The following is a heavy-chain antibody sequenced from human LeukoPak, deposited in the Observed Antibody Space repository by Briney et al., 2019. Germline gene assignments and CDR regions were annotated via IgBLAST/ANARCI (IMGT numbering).Heavy chain of an antibody. J-gene: IGHJ6*03. Sequence: ASVTVSCKASGGTFSSYTISWVRQAPGQGLEWMGGIIPIFGTANYAQKFQGRVTITADESTSTAYMELSSLRSEDTAVYYCARPSLADFWSGSYYYYMDVWGKGTTVTVSS. D-gene: IGHD3-3*01. CDR3: ARPSLADFWSGSYYYYMDV. CDR2: IIPIFGTA. CDR1: GGTFSSYT. V-gene: IGHV1-69*01.